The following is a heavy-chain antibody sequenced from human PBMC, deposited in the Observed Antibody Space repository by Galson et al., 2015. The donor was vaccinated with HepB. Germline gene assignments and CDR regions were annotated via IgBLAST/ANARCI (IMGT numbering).Heavy chain of an antibody. CDR3: ARHMAVPGTRGFDC. Sequence: ETLSLTCAVSGGSITSNNWWSWVRQPPGKGLEWIGEIYIGGRTYYNPSLGTRVTMSVDTSRDQFSLELRSVTAADTAVYFCARHMAVPGTRGFDCWGQGILVTVSS. CDR2: IYIGGRT. V-gene: IGHV4-4*01. J-gene: IGHJ4*02. D-gene: IGHD6-19*01. CDR1: GGSITSNNW.